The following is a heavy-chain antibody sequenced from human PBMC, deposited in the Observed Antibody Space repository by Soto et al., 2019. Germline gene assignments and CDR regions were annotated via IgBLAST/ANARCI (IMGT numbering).Heavy chain of an antibody. CDR1: GYTFTGYY. CDR2: INPNSGGT. Sequence: SVKVSCKASGYTFTGYYMHWVRQAPGQGLEWMGWINPNSGGTNYAQKFQGRVTMTRDTSISTAYMELSRLRSDDTAVYYCARLDDGSSSPSYYYSGMDVWGQGTPVTVSS. D-gene: IGHD6-6*01. J-gene: IGHJ6*02. CDR3: ARLDDGSSSPSYYYSGMDV. V-gene: IGHV1-2*02.